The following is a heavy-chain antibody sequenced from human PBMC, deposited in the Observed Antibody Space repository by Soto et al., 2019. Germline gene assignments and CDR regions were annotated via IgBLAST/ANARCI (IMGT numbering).Heavy chain of an antibody. V-gene: IGHV1-8*01. J-gene: IGHJ6*03. Sequence: GASVKVSCKASGYTFTGYYINWVRQATGQGLEWMGWMNPNSGNTGYAQKFQGRVTMTRNTPISTAYMELSSLRSEDTAVYYCARGPRIAAAGPPEKYYYYYDMDVWGKGTTVTVSS. D-gene: IGHD6-13*01. CDR3: ARGPRIAAAGPPEKYYYYYDMDV. CDR2: MNPNSGNT. CDR1: GYTFTGYY.